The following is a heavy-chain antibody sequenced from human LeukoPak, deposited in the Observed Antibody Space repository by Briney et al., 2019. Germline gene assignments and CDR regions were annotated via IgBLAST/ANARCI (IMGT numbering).Heavy chain of an antibody. CDR2: IKHSGST. CDR1: GGSFSNYY. V-gene: IGHV4-34*01. D-gene: IGHD6-13*01. CDR3: AGAPVRVAAVGKYFDL. J-gene: IGHJ4*02. Sequence: PSETLSLTCAVYGGSFSNYYWSWIRQPPGKGLEWIGEIKHSGSTNYNPSLKSRLTISVDTSQKQFSLKLSSVTAADTAVYYCAGAPVRVAAVGKYFDLWGQGTLVIVSS.